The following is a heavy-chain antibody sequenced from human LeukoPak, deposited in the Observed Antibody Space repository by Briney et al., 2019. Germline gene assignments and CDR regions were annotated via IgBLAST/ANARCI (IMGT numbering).Heavy chain of an antibody. CDR1: GLSSYE. J-gene: IGHJ4*02. CDR2: ISSSGRTI. V-gene: IGHV3-48*03. D-gene: IGHD6-13*01. CDR3: ARRAIAEGFDY. Sequence: GGSLRLSCAVSGLSSYEMNWVRQAPGKGLEWVSYISSSGRTIYYADSVKGRFTISRDSAKNSLHLQMNSLRVEDTAVYYCARRAIAEGFDYWGQGTLVTVSS.